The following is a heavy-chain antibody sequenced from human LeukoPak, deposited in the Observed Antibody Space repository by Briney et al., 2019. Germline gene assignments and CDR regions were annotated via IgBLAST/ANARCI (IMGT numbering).Heavy chain of an antibody. J-gene: IGHJ4*01. CDR1: GGSICSHY. Sequence: SETLSLTCTVSGGSICSHYWSWIRQPPRKGLEWSGYIYYSGSTNYNPSLKSRVTISVDTSKSQFSLKLNSVTAADTAVYYCARDLYYGSGSYYDWGHGTLVTVSS. V-gene: IGHV4-59*11. CDR3: ARDLYYGSGSYYD. D-gene: IGHD3-10*01. CDR2: IYYSGST.